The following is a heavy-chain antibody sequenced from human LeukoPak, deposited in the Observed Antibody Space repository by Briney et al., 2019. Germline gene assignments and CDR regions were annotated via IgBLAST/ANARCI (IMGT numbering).Heavy chain of an antibody. CDR1: GGSFSGYH. V-gene: IGHV4-34*01. D-gene: IGHD2-2*01. J-gene: IGHJ6*03. CDR3: GRIVVVPAAIRCDYYYYYYMDG. CDR2: INHSGST. Sequence: SETLSLTRAVYGGSFSGYHWSWIRQPPGKGLEWIGEINHSGSTNYNPSLKSRVTISVDTSKNQFSLKLSSVTAADTAVYYCGRIVVVPAAIRCDYYYYYYMDGWGKGTTVTVSS.